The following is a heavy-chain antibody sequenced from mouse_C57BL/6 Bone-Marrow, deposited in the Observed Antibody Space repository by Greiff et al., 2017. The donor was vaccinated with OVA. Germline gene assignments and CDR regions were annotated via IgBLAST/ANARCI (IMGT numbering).Heavy chain of an antibody. Sequence: QVQLHQSGPELVKPGASVKISCKASGYAFSSSWMNWVKQRPGKGLEWIGRIYPGDGDTNYNGKFKGKATLTADKSSSTAYMQLSSLTSEDSAVYFCARYYYGSSLFDYWGQGTTLTVSS. V-gene: IGHV1-82*01. D-gene: IGHD1-1*01. J-gene: IGHJ2*01. CDR2: IYPGDGDT. CDR3: ARYYYGSSLFDY. CDR1: GYAFSSSW.